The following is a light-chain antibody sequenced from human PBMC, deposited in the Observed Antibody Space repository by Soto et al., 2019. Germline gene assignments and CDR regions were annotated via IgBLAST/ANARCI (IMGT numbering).Light chain of an antibody. CDR3: LQAHSYPWT. J-gene: IGKJ1*01. CDR1: QGIGNR. CDR2: AAS. Sequence: AIQMTQSPSSLSASVGDRVTITCRASQGIGNRLGWYQQKPGKAPKLLLYAASTLKSGVPSRFSGGGSGTDFTLTIDYLQPEDFATYYCLQAHSYPWTFGQGTRVEI. V-gene: IGKV1-6*01.